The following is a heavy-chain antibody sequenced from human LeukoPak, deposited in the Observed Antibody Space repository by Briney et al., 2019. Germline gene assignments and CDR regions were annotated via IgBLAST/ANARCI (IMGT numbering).Heavy chain of an antibody. D-gene: IGHD1-26*01. CDR3: TTTIVGATTSDY. CDR2: IKSKTDGGTT. CDR1: GFIFSTYG. Sequence: GGSLRLSCAASGFIFSTYGMHWVRQAPGKGLEWVGRIKSKTDGGTTDYAAPVKGRFTISRDDSKNTLYLQMNSLKTEDTAVYYCTTTIVGATTSDYWGQGTLVTVSS. J-gene: IGHJ4*02. V-gene: IGHV3-15*01.